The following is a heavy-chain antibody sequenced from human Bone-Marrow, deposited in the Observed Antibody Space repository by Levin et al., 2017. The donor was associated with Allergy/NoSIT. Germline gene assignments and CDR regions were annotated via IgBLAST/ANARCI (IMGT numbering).Heavy chain of an antibody. V-gene: IGHV5-51*01. CDR2: IYPGDSDT. D-gene: IGHD5-18*01. CDR3: ARRSEEYSYGYLVLDY. J-gene: IGHJ4*02. Sequence: GESLKISCQGSGYSFTSYWIGWVRQMPGKGLEWMGIIYPGDSDTRYSPSFQGQVTISADKSISTAYLQWSSLKASDTAMYYCARRSEEYSYGYLVLDYWGQGTLVTVSS. CDR1: GYSFTSYW.